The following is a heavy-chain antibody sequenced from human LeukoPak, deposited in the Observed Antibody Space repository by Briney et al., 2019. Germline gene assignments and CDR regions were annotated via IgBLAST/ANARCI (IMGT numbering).Heavy chain of an antibody. CDR3: ASHSTAGTEALDY. J-gene: IGHJ4*02. CDR2: IYYSGST. D-gene: IGHD6-19*01. CDR1: GGSISSYY. Sequence: SETLSLTCTVSGGSISSYYWSWIRQPPGKGLEWIGYIYYSGSTNYNPSLKSRVTISVDTSKNQFSLKLSSVTAADTAVYYCASHSTAGTEALDYWGQGTLVTVSS. V-gene: IGHV4-59*08.